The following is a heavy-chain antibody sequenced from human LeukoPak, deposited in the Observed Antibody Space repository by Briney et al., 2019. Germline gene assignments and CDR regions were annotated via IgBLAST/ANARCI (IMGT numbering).Heavy chain of an antibody. V-gene: IGHV3-48*01. D-gene: IGHD6-19*01. CDR3: ARAPIAVAGRGYFDL. J-gene: IGHJ2*01. CDR2: ISSRSGTI. CDR1: GFPFNKFS. Sequence: GGSLRLSCEVSGFPFNKFSMNWVRQAPGKGLEWISYISSRSGTINYADSVKGRFNISRDNAKNSLFLQMNSLGPDDTAVYYCARAPIAVAGRGYFDLWGRGTLVTVSS.